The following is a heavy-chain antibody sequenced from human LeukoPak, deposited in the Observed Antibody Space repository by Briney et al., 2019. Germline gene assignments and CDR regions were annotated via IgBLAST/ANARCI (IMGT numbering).Heavy chain of an antibody. D-gene: IGHD6-19*01. CDR1: GFTFSSYG. CDR2: ISYDGSNK. V-gene: IGHV3-30*18. J-gene: IGHJ4*02. CDR3: AKDLEQWLATGGVDY. Sequence: GGSLRLSCAASGFTFSSYGMHWVRQASGKGLEWVAVISYDGSNKYYADSVKGRFTISRDNSKNTLYLQMNSLRAEDTAVYYCAKDLEQWLATGGVDYWGQGTLVTVSS.